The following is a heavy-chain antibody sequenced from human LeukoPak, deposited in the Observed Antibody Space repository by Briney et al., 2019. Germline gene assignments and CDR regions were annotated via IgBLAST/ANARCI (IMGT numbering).Heavy chain of an antibody. CDR2: ISYDGSNK. CDR3: TLPPGIAVY. Sequence: GGSLRLSCAASGFTFSSYAMHWVRQAPGKGLEWVAVISYDGSNKYYADSVKGRFTISRDNSKNTLYLQMNSLRAEDTAVYYCTLPPGIAVYWGQGTLVTVSS. CDR1: GFTFSSYA. V-gene: IGHV3-30*04. J-gene: IGHJ4*02. D-gene: IGHD6-19*01.